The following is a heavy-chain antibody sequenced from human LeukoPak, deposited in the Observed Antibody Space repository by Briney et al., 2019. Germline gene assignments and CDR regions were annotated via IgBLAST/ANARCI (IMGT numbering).Heavy chain of an antibody. CDR3: ARDDGGSYPLDY. CDR1: GGSFSGYY. Sequence: PSETLSLTCAVYGGSFSGYYWSWIRQPPGKGLEWIGEINHSGSTNYNPSLKSRVTISVDTSKNQFSLKLSSVTAADTAVYYCARDDGGSYPLDYWGQGTLVTVSS. V-gene: IGHV4-34*01. CDR2: INHSGST. D-gene: IGHD1-26*01. J-gene: IGHJ4*02.